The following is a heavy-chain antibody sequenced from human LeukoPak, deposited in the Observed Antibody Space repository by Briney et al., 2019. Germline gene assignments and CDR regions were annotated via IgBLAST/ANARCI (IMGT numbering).Heavy chain of an antibody. V-gene: IGHV4-4*09. D-gene: IGHD1-26*01. CDR3: ARQGPKVGATRYYYYMDV. CDR2: IYTSGST. J-gene: IGHJ6*03. CDR1: AGSISSYY. Sequence: PSQTLSLTCTVSAGSISSYYWSWIRHPPGKGLEWIGYIYTSGSTNYNPSLKSRVTISVDTSKNQFSLKLSSVTAADTAVYYCARQGPKVGATRYYYYMDVWGKGTTVTVSS.